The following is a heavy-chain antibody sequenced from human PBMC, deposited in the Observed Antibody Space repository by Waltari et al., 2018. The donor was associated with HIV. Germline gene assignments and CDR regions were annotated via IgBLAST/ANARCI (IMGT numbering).Heavy chain of an antibody. CDR3: ARDYYDSSGYYYGYSP. Sequence: QVQLQESGPGLVKPSETLSLTCTVSGGSISSYYWIWIRPPPGKGLEWVGYIYYSGSTNYNPSLKSRVTISVDTSKNQFSLKLSSVTAADTAVYYCARDYYDSSGYYYGYSPWGQGTLVTVSS. D-gene: IGHD3-22*01. J-gene: IGHJ5*02. CDR2: IYYSGST. V-gene: IGHV4-59*01. CDR1: GGSISSYY.